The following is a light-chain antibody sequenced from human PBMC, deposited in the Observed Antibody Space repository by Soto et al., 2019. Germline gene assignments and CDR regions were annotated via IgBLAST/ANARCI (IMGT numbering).Light chain of an antibody. V-gene: IGKV1-5*03. J-gene: IGKJ1*01. CDR1: QSISSW. CDR3: QQYNSYPRT. CDR2: KAS. Sequence: DIQMTQSPSTLSASVGDRVTITCRASQSISSWLAWYQQKPGKAPKLLIYKASSLESGAPSRFSGSRSGTEFTLTISSLLPDDFATYYCQQYNSYPRTFGQGTKVEVK.